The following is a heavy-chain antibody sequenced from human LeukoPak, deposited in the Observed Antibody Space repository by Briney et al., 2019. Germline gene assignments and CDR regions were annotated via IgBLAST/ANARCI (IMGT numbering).Heavy chain of an antibody. Sequence: GGSLRLSCAASGFTFSSSAMSWVRQVPGKGLEWVSGISASGGSTYYADSVRGRFTISRDNSKNTLHLQMNSLRAEDTAVYYCARLVSSWGQGTLVTVSS. J-gene: IGHJ3*01. CDR2: ISASGGST. CDR3: ARLVSS. D-gene: IGHD4-11*01. CDR1: GFTFSSSA. V-gene: IGHV3-23*01.